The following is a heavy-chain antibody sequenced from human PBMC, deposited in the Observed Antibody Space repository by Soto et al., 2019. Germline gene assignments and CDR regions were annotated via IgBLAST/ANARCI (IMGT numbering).Heavy chain of an antibody. J-gene: IGHJ4*02. CDR3: ARDAPRCSGGSCCDF. Sequence: EVQLVESGGGLVQPGGSLRLSCAASGFTFSSYSMNWVRQAPGKGLEWVSYINSGSSTIYYADSVKGRFTISRDNAKNSLYLQMNSLRDEETAVYYCARDAPRCSGGSCCDFWGQGTLVTVSS. V-gene: IGHV3-48*02. D-gene: IGHD2-15*01. CDR2: INSGSSTI. CDR1: GFTFSSYS.